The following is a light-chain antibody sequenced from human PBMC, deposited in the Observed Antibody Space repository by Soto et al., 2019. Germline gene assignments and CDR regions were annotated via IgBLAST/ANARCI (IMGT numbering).Light chain of an antibody. CDR2: EAD. Sequence: QSALTQPASVYVSPGQSITISCTGSRSDVGSYNFVSWYQLLPGKAPRLIIFEADQRPSGVSSRFSGAKSGYTASLTISGLQAEDEADYLCCSYAGDSALIFGGGSKLTV. J-gene: IGLJ2*01. V-gene: IGLV2-23*01. CDR1: RSDVGSYNF. CDR3: CSYAGDSALI.